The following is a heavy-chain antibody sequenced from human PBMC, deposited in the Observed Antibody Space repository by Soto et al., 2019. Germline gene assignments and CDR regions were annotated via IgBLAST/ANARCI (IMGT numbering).Heavy chain of an antibody. CDR1: GNTFASHG. CDR2: ISGFNGQT. V-gene: IGHV1-18*01. Sequence: QVQLVQSGPEVKKPGASVKVSCKASGNTFASHGFSWVRQAPGQGLEWMGWISGFNGQTNYALKFQGRGTLTTDTSTSTAYLALRTLRSEDTAVYFCARVDPRGVAVVRDYWGQGTLVTVSS. D-gene: IGHD3-10*01. J-gene: IGHJ4*02. CDR3: ARVDPRGVAVVRDY.